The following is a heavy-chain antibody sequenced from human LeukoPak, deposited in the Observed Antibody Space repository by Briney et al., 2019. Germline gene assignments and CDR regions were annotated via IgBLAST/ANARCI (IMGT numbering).Heavy chain of an antibody. Sequence: PGGSLRLSCAASGFTFSYYAMNWVRQAPGKGLEWVSTITSSGYSTSDADSVRGRFTISRDNSKNTLYLQMNSLRAEDTAVYYCAKDFYSGSWSGPFVHWGQRTVVTLSS. CDR2: ITSSGYST. CDR3: AKDFYSGSWSGPFVH. V-gene: IGHV3-23*01. J-gene: IGHJ4*02. D-gene: IGHD6-13*01. CDR1: GFTFSYYA.